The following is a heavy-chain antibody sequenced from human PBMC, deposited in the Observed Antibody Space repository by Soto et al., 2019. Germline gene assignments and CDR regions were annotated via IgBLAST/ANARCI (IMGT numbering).Heavy chain of an antibody. V-gene: IGHV3-30*18. CDR3: VKQTGSGSYYNAGSGGHFDS. D-gene: IGHD3-10*01. CDR2: ISFDGRNS. Sequence: GGYLRLSCAASGFTFNNYGMHWVRQAPGKGQEWVVVISFDGRNSYYLDSVKGRFTISRDNSKNTLYLDMTSLRPEDTAIYYCVKQTGSGSYYNAGSGGHFDSWGQGILVTASS. CDR1: GFTFNNYG. J-gene: IGHJ4*02.